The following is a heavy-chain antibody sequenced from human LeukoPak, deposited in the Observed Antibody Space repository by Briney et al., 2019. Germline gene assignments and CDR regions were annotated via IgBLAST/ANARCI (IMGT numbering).Heavy chain of an antibody. D-gene: IGHD3-3*01. CDR3: ASPPSRYYDFWSGYLYAFDI. CDR2: IYYSGST. Sequence: PSETLSLTCTVSGGSISRYYWSWIRQPPGKGLEWMGSIYYSGSTYYNPSLKSRVTISVDTSKNQFSLKLSSVTAADTAVYYCASPPSRYYDFWSGYLYAFDIWGQGTMVTVSS. J-gene: IGHJ3*02. V-gene: IGHV4-39*07. CDR1: GGSISRYY.